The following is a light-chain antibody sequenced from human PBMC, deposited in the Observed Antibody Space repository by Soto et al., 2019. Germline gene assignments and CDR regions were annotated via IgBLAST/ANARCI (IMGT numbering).Light chain of an antibody. CDR3: QQYNKWPYT. Sequence: EIVMTQSPATLSVSPGGSATLSCRASQHVSSNFAWYRQKPGQAPTLLIYRASTRATGIPARFSGSGSGKEFTLTISILQSEDFAVYYCQQYNKWPYTFGQGTKLEIK. V-gene: IGKV3-15*01. J-gene: IGKJ2*01. CDR2: RAS. CDR1: QHVSSN.